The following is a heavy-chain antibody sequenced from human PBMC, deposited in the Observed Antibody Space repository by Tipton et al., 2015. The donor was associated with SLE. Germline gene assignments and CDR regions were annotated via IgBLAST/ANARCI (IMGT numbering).Heavy chain of an antibody. CDR2: VFYSGNT. D-gene: IGHD1-26*01. CDR3: ATPKGGAFDI. CDR1: GGSISTSSYY. V-gene: IGHV4-39*01. Sequence: TLSLTCTVSGGSISTSSYYWGWIRQPPGKGLEWIGSVFYSGNTYYNPSLKSRVTISVDTSENQFSLKLKSVTASDTAVYYCATPKGGAFDIWGQGTMVTVSS. J-gene: IGHJ3*02.